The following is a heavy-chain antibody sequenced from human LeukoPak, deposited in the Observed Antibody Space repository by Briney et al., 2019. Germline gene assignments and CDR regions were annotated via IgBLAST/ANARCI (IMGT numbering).Heavy chain of an antibody. V-gene: IGHV4-39*07. CDR2: IYYSGST. J-gene: IGHJ2*01. Sequence: PSETLSLTCTVSGGSISSSSYYWGWIRQPPGKGLEWIGSIYYSGSTYYNPSLKSRVTMSVDTSKNQFSLKLSSVNAADTAVYYCARVSSSWYQDWYFDLWGRGTLVTVSS. CDR3: ARVSSSWYQDWYFDL. CDR1: GGSISSSSYY. D-gene: IGHD6-13*01.